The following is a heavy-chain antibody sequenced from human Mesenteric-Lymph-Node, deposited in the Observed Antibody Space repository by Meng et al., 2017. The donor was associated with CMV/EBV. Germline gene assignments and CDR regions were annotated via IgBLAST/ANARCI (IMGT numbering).Heavy chain of an antibody. Sequence: GGSLRLSCAASGFSFSGYRMHWVRQAPGKGLQWVSVIYSGGRTYYADSVKGRFTISRDNSKNTLYLQMNSLRAEDTAVYYCARLSGSSGYPYWGQGTLVTVSS. CDR2: IYSGGRT. CDR1: GFSFSGYR. J-gene: IGHJ4*02. V-gene: IGHV3-66*02. D-gene: IGHD3-22*01. CDR3: ARLSGSSGYPY.